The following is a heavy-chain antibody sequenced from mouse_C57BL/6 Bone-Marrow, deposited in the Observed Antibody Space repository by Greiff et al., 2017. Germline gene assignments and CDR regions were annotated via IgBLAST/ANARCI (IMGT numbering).Heavy chain of an antibody. CDR1: GFTFSDYG. D-gene: IGHD1-1*01. Sequence: EVMLVESGGGLVKPGGSLKLSCAASGFTFSDYGMHWVRQAPEKGLEWVAYISSGSSTIYYADTVKGRFTISRDNAKNTLFLQMTSLRSEDTAMYYCARRNYYGSSYGGVLDYWGQGTTLTVSS. V-gene: IGHV5-17*01. CDR3: ARRNYYGSSYGGVLDY. CDR2: ISSGSSTI. J-gene: IGHJ2*01.